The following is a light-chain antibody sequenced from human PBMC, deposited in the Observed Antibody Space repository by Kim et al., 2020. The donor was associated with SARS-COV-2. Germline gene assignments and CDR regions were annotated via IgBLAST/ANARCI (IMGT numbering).Light chain of an antibody. CDR2: DVS. J-gene: IGLJ1*01. V-gene: IGLV2-14*03. CDR3: SSYTSSSVYV. CDR1: SSDVGGYNY. Sequence: GQSITISCTGTSSDVGGYNYVSWYQQHPGKAPKLMIYDVSNRPSGVSNRFSGSKSGNTASLTISGLQAEDEADYYCSSYTSSSVYVFGTGTKVTV.